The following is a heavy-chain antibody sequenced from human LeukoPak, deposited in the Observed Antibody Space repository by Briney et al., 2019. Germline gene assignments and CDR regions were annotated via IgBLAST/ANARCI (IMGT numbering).Heavy chain of an antibody. CDR3: AGTYYYDSSGPDY. CDR1: GGSISSYY. V-gene: IGHV4-59*12. Sequence: SETLSLTCTVSGGSISSYYWSWIRQPPGKGLEWIGYIYYSGSTIYNPSLQSRVTMSVDKSKNQFSLKLSSVTAADTAVYYCAGTYYYDSSGPDYWGQGTLVTVSS. D-gene: IGHD3-22*01. J-gene: IGHJ4*02. CDR2: IYYSGST.